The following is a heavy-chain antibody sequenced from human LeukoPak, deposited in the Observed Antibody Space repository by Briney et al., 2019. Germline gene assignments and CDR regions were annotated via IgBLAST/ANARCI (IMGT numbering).Heavy chain of an antibody. V-gene: IGHV4-4*02. Sequence: SETLSLTCAVSGGSISSSNWWSWVRQPPGKGLEWIGEINHSGSTNYNPSLKSRATISVDTSKNQFSLKPSSVTAADTAVYYCARLRGYYDSSGYYYRLYYYYYMDVWGKGTTVTISS. CDR1: GGSISSSNW. CDR3: ARLRGYYDSSGYYYRLYYYYYMDV. CDR2: INHSGST. J-gene: IGHJ6*03. D-gene: IGHD3-22*01.